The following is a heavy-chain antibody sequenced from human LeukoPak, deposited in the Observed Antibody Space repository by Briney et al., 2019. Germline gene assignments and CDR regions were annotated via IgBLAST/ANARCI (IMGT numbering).Heavy chain of an antibody. V-gene: IGHV3-23*01. CDR3: ARDYDYGDYPGY. Sequence: TGGSLRLSCAASGFTFSSFAMNWVRQAPGKGLEWVSTMSGDATSTYYADSVKGRFTISRDNSKNTLYLQMNSLRAEDTALYYCARDYDYGDYPGYWGQGTLVTVSS. D-gene: IGHD4-17*01. CDR1: GFTFSSFA. CDR2: MSGDATST. J-gene: IGHJ4*02.